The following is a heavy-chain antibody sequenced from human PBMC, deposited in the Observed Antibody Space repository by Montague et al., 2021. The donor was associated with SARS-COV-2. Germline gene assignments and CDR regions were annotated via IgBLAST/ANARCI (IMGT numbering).Heavy chain of an antibody. CDR1: GASISSTVYY. CDR2: IYHTGIT. V-gene: IGHV4-39*07. Sequence: SETLSLTCTVAGASISSTVYYWGWMRQPPGKRLEWIGTIYHTGITHYXXXLKSRVTLSVDTSKNQLSLNVTSVTASDTAVYFHVRVAWFGELSLADYWGQGTLVAVSS. CDR3: VRVAWFGELSLADY. J-gene: IGHJ4*02. D-gene: IGHD3-10*01.